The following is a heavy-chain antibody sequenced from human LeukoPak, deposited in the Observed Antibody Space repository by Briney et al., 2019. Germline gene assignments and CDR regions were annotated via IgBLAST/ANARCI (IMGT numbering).Heavy chain of an antibody. D-gene: IGHD3-22*01. CDR3: ARVERYYYDSSGYYYERAAYYFDY. CDR2: IYYSGST. CDR1: GGSISSYY. V-gene: IGHV4-59*01. Sequence: SETLSHTCTVSGGSISSYYWSWIRQPPGKGLEWIGYIYYSGSTNYNPSLKSRVTISVDTSKNQFSLKLSSVTAADTAMYYCARVERYYYDSSGYYYERAAYYFDYWGQGTLVTVSS. J-gene: IGHJ4*02.